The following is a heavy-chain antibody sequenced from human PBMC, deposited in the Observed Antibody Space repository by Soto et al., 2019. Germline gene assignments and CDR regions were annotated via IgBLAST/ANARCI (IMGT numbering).Heavy chain of an antibody. CDR1: GYTFTSYG. Sequence: GASVKVSCKASGYTFTSYGISWVRQAPGQGLEWMGWISAYNGNTNYAQKLQGRVTMTTDTSTSTAYMELRSLRSDDTAVYYCASTNYNPSLKGRVTISVDTSKNQFSLKLSSVTAADTAVYYCARRRVHLASSLPGIAAAGIAALFDYWGQGTLVTVSS. V-gene: IGHV1-18*01. D-gene: IGHD3-10*01. CDR2: ISAYNGNT. J-gene: IGHJ4*02. CDR3: ASTNYNPSLKGRVTISVDTSKNQFSLKLSSVTAADTAVYYCARRRVHLASSLPGIAAAGIAALFDY.